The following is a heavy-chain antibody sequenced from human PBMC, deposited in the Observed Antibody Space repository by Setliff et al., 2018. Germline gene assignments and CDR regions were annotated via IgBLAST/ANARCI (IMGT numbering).Heavy chain of an antibody. CDR3: ARVTIAVAGYFDF. V-gene: IGHV1-18*01. CDR2: IGAYNGNT. D-gene: IGHD6-19*01. J-gene: IGHJ4*02. CDR1: GYTFTNYG. Sequence: GAAVKVSCKASGYTFTNYGVTWVRQAPGQGLKWMGWIGAYNGNTYNAHKFQGRVTMTSDTSTSTAYMELRSLRSDDTAVYYCARVTIAVAGYFDFWGQGTLVTVSS.